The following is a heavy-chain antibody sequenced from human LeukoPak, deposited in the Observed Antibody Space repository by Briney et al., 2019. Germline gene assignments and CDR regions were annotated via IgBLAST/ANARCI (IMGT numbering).Heavy chain of an antibody. CDR1: GFTFSSYG. CDR2: IWYDGSNK. Sequence: GGSLRLSCAASGFTFSSYGMHWVRQAPGKGLEWVAVIWYDGSNKYYADSVKGRFTISRDNSKNTLYLQMNSVRAEDTAVYYCAKDRGQMEWLLIDYWGQGTLVTVSS. D-gene: IGHD3-3*01. J-gene: IGHJ4*02. V-gene: IGHV3-33*06. CDR3: AKDRGQMEWLLIDY.